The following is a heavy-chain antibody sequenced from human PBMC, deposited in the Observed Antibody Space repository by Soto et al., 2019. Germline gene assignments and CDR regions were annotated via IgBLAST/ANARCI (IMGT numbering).Heavy chain of an antibody. J-gene: IGHJ4*02. V-gene: IGHV3-21*01. CDR1: GFTFSSYS. CDR3: ARDLLIVPAAIDY. CDR2: ISSSSSYI. Sequence: GGSLRLSCAASGFTFSSYSMNWVRQAPGKGLEWVSSISSSSSYIYYADSVKGRFTISRDNAKNSLYLQMNSLRAEDTAVYYCARDLLIVPAAIDYWGQGTRVTVSS. D-gene: IGHD2-2*01.